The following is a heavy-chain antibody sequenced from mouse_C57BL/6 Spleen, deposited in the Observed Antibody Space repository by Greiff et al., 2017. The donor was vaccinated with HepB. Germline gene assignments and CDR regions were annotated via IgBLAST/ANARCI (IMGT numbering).Heavy chain of an antibody. CDR2: INPGSGGT. Sequence: VQLQQSGAELVRPGTSVKVSCKASGYAFTNYLIEWVKQRPGQGLEWIGVINPGSGGTNYNEKFKGKATLTADKSSSTAYMQLSSLTSEDSAVYFCARWRDYYYGSSYWYFDVWGTGTTV. CDR1: GYAFTNYL. D-gene: IGHD1-1*01. J-gene: IGHJ1*03. V-gene: IGHV1-54*01. CDR3: ARWRDYYYGSSYWYFDV.